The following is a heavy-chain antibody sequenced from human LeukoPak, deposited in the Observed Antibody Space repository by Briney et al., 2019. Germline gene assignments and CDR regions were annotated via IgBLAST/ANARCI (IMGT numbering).Heavy chain of an antibody. Sequence: PGGSLRLSCAASGFTFSSYGMHWVRQAPGKGLEWVAVISYDGSNKYYADSVKGRFTISRDNSKNTLYLQMNSLRAEDTAVYYCAKVAAAALGPHDYWGQGTLVTVSS. D-gene: IGHD6-13*01. CDR1: GFTFSSYG. CDR2: ISYDGSNK. CDR3: AKVAAAALGPHDY. J-gene: IGHJ4*02. V-gene: IGHV3-30*18.